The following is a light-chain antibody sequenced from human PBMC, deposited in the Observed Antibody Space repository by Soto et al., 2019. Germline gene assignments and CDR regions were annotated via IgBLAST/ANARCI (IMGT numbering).Light chain of an antibody. CDR2: AIS. CDR1: QSVSSN. CDR3: HQHNDWPLT. V-gene: IGKV3-15*01. Sequence: EIVMTQSPATLSVSPGERATLSCRASQSVSSNLAWYQQKPGQAPRLLMYAISTRATGIPARFSGSGSGTEFTLTLSSLQSEDFAVYYCHQHNDWPLTFGGGTTVEIK. J-gene: IGKJ4*01.